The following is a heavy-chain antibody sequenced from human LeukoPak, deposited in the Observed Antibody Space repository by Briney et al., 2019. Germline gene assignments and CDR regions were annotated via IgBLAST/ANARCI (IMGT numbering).Heavy chain of an antibody. D-gene: IGHD6-13*01. J-gene: IGHJ3*02. CDR3: ARAGYSSSWYLDAFDI. Sequence: SETLTLTCTVSGRSISSYYWSWIRQPPGKGLEWIGYIYYSGSTNYNPSLKSRVTISVDTSKNQFSLKLSSVTAADTAVYYCARAGYSSSWYLDAFDIWGQGTMVTVSS. V-gene: IGHV4-59*01. CDR1: GRSISSYY. CDR2: IYYSGST.